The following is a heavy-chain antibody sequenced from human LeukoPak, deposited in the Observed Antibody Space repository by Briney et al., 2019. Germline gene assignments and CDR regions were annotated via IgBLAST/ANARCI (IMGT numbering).Heavy chain of an antibody. Sequence: SETLSLTCTVSGGSISSSSYYWGWIRQPPGKGLEWIGSIYYSGSTYYNPSLKSRVTISVDTSKNQFSLKLSSVTAADTAAYYCARCLFMIRGAFDYWGQGTLVTVSS. CDR3: ARCLFMIRGAFDY. CDR1: GGSISSSSYY. D-gene: IGHD3-16*01. J-gene: IGHJ4*02. CDR2: IYYSGST. V-gene: IGHV4-39*01.